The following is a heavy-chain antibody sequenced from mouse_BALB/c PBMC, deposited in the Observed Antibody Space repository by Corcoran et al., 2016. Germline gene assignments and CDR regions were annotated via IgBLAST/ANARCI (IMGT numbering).Heavy chain of an antibody. V-gene: IGHV1-18*01. Sequence: EVQLQQSGTELVKPGASMKISCKASGYSFTGYTMNWVKKSHGKNLEWIGLINPYNGGTSYNQKLKGKATLTVDKSSSTAYLELLSLTAEDAAVYYWARRRTARATSGFAYWDQGALVTVSA. J-gene: IGHJ3*01. D-gene: IGHD3-2*01. CDR2: INPYNGGT. CDR3: ARRRTARATSGFAY. CDR1: GYSFTGYT.